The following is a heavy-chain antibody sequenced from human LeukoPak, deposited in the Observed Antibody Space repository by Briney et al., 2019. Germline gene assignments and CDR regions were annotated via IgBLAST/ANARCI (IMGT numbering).Heavy chain of an antibody. D-gene: IGHD5-18*01. CDR1: GGSISSYY. Sequence: PSETLSLTCTVSGGSISSYYWSWIRQPPGKGLEWIGYIYYSGGTNYNPSLKSRVTISVDTSKNQFSLKLSSVTAADTAVYYCARDTGDTAMGLFDYWGQGTLVTVSS. J-gene: IGHJ4*02. V-gene: IGHV4-59*01. CDR3: ARDTGDTAMGLFDY. CDR2: IYYSGGT.